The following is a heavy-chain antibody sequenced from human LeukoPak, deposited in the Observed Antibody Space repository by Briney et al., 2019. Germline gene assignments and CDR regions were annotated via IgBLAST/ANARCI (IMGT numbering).Heavy chain of an antibody. V-gene: IGHV3-23*01. Sequence: PGGSLRLSCVVSGFTFSSYAMGWVRQAPGKGLEWVSGISGSGGSTYYAGSVKGRFTISRDNSKNTLYLHMNSLRAEDTAVCYCAKDQHAPGRYCSSTTCFPFDPWGQGTLVTVSS. CDR2: ISGSGGST. D-gene: IGHD2-2*01. CDR3: AKDQHAPGRYCSSTTCFPFDP. CDR1: GFTFSSYA. J-gene: IGHJ5*02.